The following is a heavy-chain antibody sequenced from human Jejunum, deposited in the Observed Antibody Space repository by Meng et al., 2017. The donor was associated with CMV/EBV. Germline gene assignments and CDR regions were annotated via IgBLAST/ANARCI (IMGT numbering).Heavy chain of an antibody. D-gene: IGHD5-12*01. CDR2: ISHSGGD. Sequence: RSLSCSVSGGCITSTDWWSWVRQCPGKELEWIKEISHSGGDDYSPSLKPRVKISVDKSKNQFFLELTSVTAADTAVYYCAREMWLDLWGQGTLVTVSS. J-gene: IGHJ5*02. V-gene: IGHV4-4*02. CDR1: GGCITSTDW. CDR3: AREMWLDL.